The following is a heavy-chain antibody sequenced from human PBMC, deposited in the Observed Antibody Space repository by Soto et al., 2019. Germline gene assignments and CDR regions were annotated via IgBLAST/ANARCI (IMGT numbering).Heavy chain of an antibody. V-gene: IGHV4-59*08. CDR2: IYYSGST. Sequence: SETLSLTCTVSGGSISSYYWSWIRQPPGKGLEGIGYIYYSGSTNYNPSLKSRVTISVDTSKNQFSLKLSSVTAADTAVYYCAFSPNQKTAYDILEHYYMDVWGKGTTVTVSS. J-gene: IGHJ6*03. CDR1: GGSISSYY. CDR3: AFSPNQKTAYDILEHYYMDV. D-gene: IGHD3-9*01.